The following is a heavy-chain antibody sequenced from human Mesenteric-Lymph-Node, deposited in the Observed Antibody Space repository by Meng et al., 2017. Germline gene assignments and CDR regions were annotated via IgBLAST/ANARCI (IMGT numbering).Heavy chain of an antibody. D-gene: IGHD3-22*01. CDR1: GFTFSSHW. V-gene: IGHV3-7*03. CDR2: INQDGSAK. Sequence: GESLKISCAASGFTFSSHWMTWVRQAPGKGLEWVGNINQDGSAKYFVDSVKGRFTISRDNAKNSLYLQMNSLRSDDTAVYYCTATYYYDSSGYYRFDYWGQGTLVTVSS. CDR3: TATYYYDSSGYYRFDY. J-gene: IGHJ4*02.